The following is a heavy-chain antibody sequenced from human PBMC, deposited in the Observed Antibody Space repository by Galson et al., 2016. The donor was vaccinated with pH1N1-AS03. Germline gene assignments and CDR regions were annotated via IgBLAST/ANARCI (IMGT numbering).Heavy chain of an antibody. CDR3: ARDPRGPCSSATCATTYYFDMDV. CDR1: GYIFTGFH. J-gene: IGHJ6*02. CDR2: INPNNGVT. V-gene: IGHV1-2*04. D-gene: IGHD1-26*01. Sequence: SVKVSCKASGYIFTGFHVHWVRQAPGQGLEWMGWINPNNGVTNYAQKFEAWVTMTGDTSISTAYLELYGLKSDDTAVYYCARDPRGPCSSATCATTYYFDMDVWGLGTTVIVSS.